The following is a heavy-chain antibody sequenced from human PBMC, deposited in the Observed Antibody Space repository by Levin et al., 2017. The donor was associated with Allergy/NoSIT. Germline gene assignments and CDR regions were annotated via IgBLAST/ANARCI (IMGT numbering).Heavy chain of an antibody. J-gene: IGHJ4*02. CDR1: GFTVSSNY. V-gene: IGHV3-66*01. CDR2: IYSGGST. Sequence: GESLKISCAASGFTVSSNYMSWVRQAPGKGLEWVSVIYSGGSTYYADSVKGRFTISRDNSKNTLYLQMNSLRAEDTAVYYCARDRGYYFDYWGQGTLVTVSS. CDR3: ARDRGYYFDY. D-gene: IGHD3-16*01.